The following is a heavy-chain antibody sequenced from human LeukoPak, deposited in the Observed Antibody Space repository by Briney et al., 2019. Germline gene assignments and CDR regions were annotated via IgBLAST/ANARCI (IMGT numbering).Heavy chain of an antibody. CDR2: IGSRGATI. V-gene: IGHV3-48*03. J-gene: IGHJ4*02. CDR1: GFTFSNYE. Sequence: PGGSLRLSCAASGFTFSNYEMNWVRQAPGKGLDWVSYIGSRGATIYYADSVKGRFTISRDNSKNTLYLQMNSLRAEDTAVYYCARDLEDGSGSYYRIHLDYWGQGTLVTVSS. D-gene: IGHD3-10*01. CDR3: ARDLEDGSGSYYRIHLDY.